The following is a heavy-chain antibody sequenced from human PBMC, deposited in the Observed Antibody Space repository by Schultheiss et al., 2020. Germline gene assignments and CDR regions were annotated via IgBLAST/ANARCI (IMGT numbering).Heavy chain of an antibody. J-gene: IGHJ6*03. V-gene: IGHV4-34*01. Sequence: SETLSLTCAVYGGSFSGYYWSWIRQPPGKGLEWIGEINHSGSTYYNPSLKSRVIMSLDTSKNQFSLKLSSVTAADTAVYYCARVYCSGGSCYRYYYYYMDVWGKGTTVTVSS. CDR3: ARVYCSGGSCYRYYYYYMDV. CDR2: INHSGST. D-gene: IGHD2-15*01. CDR1: GGSFSGYY.